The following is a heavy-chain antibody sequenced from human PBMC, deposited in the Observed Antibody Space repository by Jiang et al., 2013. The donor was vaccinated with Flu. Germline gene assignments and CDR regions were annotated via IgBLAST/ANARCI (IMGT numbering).Heavy chain of an antibody. Sequence: LLKPSETLSLTCTVSGGSISSSSYYWGWIRQPPGKGLEWIGYIYYSGSTNYNPSLKSRVTISVDTSKNQFSLKLSSVTAADTAVYYCARGIPYGSDDYWGQGTLVTVSS. CDR3: ARGIPYGSDDY. D-gene: IGHD3-10*01. CDR2: IYYSGST. J-gene: IGHJ4*02. V-gene: IGHV4-61*05. CDR1: GGSISSSSYY.